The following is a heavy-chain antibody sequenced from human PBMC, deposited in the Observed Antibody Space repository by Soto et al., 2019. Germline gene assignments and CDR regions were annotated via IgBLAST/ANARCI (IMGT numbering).Heavy chain of an antibody. V-gene: IGHV3-74*01. CDR1: GFAFSNYW. Sequence: GGSLRLSCAASGFAFSNYWMHWVRQRPGEGLVWVSRINSDGSTTNYADSVRGRFTISRDNAKDTLYLQMNSLTPEDTAVYYCAGRDCTNGVCYFYWGQGTLVTVSS. CDR2: INSDGSTT. J-gene: IGHJ4*02. CDR3: AGRDCTNGVCYFY. D-gene: IGHD2-8*01.